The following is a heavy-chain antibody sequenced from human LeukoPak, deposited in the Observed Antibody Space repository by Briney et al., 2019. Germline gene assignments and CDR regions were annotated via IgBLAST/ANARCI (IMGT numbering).Heavy chain of an antibody. Sequence: GGSRRLSCGASGFPLSSYWMHWVRQAGGGGLVWVSRVNSDGSSTTYADSVKGRFTISRDNAKNTLNLKMNSLRDEDTAVYYCARGSAQYSSGWYGLDYWGQGPLVTVSS. CDR2: VNSDGSST. J-gene: IGHJ4*02. D-gene: IGHD6-19*01. CDR3: ARGSAQYSSGWYGLDY. V-gene: IGHV3-74*01. CDR1: GFPLSSYW.